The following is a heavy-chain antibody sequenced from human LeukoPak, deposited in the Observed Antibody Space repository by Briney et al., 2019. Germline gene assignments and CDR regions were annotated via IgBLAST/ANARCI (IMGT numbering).Heavy chain of an antibody. CDR2: IYYSGST. Sequence: SETLSLTCTVSGGSISSYYWSWIRQPPGKGLEWIGYIYYSGSTNYNPSLKSRVTISVDTSKNQFSLKLSSVTAADTAVYYCARAQGSGYYGTDYYYYYYMDVWGKGTTVTVSS. CDR1: GGSISSYY. J-gene: IGHJ6*03. V-gene: IGHV4-59*01. CDR3: ARAQGSGYYGTDYYYYYYMDV. D-gene: IGHD3-22*01.